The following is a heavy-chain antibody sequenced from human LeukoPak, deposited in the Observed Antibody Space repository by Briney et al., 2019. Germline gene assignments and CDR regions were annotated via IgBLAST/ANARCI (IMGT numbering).Heavy chain of an antibody. CDR2: INHHGHT. CDR1: GFTFNHYA. Sequence: GVSLRLSCAASGFTFNHYAMSWVRQAPGKGLEWVSGINHHGHTFYADSVKGRFTISRDNSKNTVFPQMNSLRADDTAEYFCARDHGSQDSGAWYVFDYWGQGTLVTVSS. D-gene: IGHD6-19*01. V-gene: IGHV3-23*01. J-gene: IGHJ4*02. CDR3: ARDHGSQDSGAWYVFDY.